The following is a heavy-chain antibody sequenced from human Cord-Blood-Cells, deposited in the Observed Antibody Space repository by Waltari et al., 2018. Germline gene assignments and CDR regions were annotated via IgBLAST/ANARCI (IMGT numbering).Heavy chain of an antibody. D-gene: IGHD3-10*01. V-gene: IGHV3-49*05. CDR3: TRVFYGSGSYYNVDY. Sequence: EVQLVESGGGLVKPGRSLRLSCTASGFTFGYYAMSWFRQAPGRGLEWVGFIRSKAYGGTTEYAASVKGRFTISRDDSKSIAYLQMNSLKTEDTAVYYCTRVFYGSGSYYNVDYWGQGTLVTVSS. CDR1: GFTFGYYA. CDR2: IRSKAYGGTT. J-gene: IGHJ4*02.